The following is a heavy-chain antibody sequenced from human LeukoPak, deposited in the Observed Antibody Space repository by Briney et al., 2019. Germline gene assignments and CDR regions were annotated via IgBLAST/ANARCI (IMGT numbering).Heavy chain of an antibody. CDR1: GFTFSSYG. J-gene: IGHJ4*02. CDR2: ISYDGSNK. D-gene: IGHD1-1*01. Sequence: PGRSLRLSCAASGFTFSSYGMHWVRQAPGKGLEWVAVISYDGSNKYYADFVKGRFTISRDNSKNTLYLQMNSLRAEDTAVYYCAKAWRAFDYWGQGTLVTVSS. CDR3: AKAWRAFDY. V-gene: IGHV3-30*18.